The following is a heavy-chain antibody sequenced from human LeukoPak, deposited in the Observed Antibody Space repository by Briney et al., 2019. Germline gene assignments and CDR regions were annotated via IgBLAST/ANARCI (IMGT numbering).Heavy chain of an antibody. Sequence: QSGGSLRLSCAASGFTFSNYGMHWVRQAPGKGLEWVAVISYDGSNKYYADSVKGRFTISRDNSKNTLYLQMNSLRAEDTAVYYCAKDQRHYYDSSGYALPDYWGQGTLVTVSS. D-gene: IGHD3-22*01. CDR1: GFTFSNYG. V-gene: IGHV3-30*18. CDR3: AKDQRHYYDSSGYALPDY. CDR2: ISYDGSNK. J-gene: IGHJ4*02.